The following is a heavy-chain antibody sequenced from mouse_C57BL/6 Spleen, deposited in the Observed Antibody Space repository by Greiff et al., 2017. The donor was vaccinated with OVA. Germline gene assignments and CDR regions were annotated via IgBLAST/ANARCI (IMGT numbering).Heavy chain of an antibody. CDR2: ITPNYGTT. CDR1: GYSFTDYN. D-gene: IGHD1-1*01. Sequence: EVQLVESGPELVKPGASVKISCKASGYSFTDYNMNWVKQSNGKSLEWIGVITPNYGTTSSNQKFKGKATLTVDQSSSTAYMQLNSLASECSAVYYFARCYYCGSSGYAMDYWGQGTSVTVSS. CDR3: ARCYYCGSSGYAMDY. V-gene: IGHV1-39*01. J-gene: IGHJ4*01.